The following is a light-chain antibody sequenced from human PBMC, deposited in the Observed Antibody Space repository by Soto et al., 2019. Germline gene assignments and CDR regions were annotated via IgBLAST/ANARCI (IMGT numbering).Light chain of an antibody. CDR1: SSNIGSNT. Sequence: QSALTQPPSASGTPGQRVTISCSGSSSNIGSNTVNWYQQLPGTAPKLVIYSNNQRPSGVPDRFSGSKSGTSASLAISGLQSEDEADYYCVAWDDSLNAYVVFGGGTKVTVL. J-gene: IGLJ2*01. CDR3: VAWDDSLNAYVV. CDR2: SNN. V-gene: IGLV1-44*01.